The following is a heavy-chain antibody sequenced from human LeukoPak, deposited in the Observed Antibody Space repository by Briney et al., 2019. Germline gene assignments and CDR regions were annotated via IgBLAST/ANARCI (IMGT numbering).Heavy chain of an antibody. CDR3: ARQSYFGLTSSDY. CDR1: GGSISNYY. D-gene: IGHD3-10*01. V-gene: IGHV4-59*08. CDR2: ISYSGHT. J-gene: IGHJ4*02. Sequence: SETLSLTCSVSGGSISNYYWSWIRQSPDKRLAWIGYISYSGHTSYNPSLKSRVTISVDTSRDQFSLNLTSMTAADTAVYYCARQSYFGLTSSDYWGQGILVTVSS.